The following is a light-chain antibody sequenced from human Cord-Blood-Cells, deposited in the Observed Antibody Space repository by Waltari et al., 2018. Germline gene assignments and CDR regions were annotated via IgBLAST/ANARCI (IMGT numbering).Light chain of an antibody. CDR1: QSVSSSY. Sequence: EIVLTQSPGTLSLSPGERATLPCRASQSVSSSYLAWYQQKPGQAPRLLIYGASSRATGIPDRFSGSGSGTDFTLTINRLEPEDFAVYYCQQYGSSPPLTFGGGTKVEIK. CDR2: GAS. J-gene: IGKJ4*01. V-gene: IGKV3-20*01. CDR3: QQYGSSPPLT.